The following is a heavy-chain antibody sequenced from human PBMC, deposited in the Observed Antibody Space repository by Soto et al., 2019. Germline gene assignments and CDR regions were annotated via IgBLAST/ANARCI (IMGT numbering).Heavy chain of an antibody. Sequence: GASVKVSCKASGYTFTSYAMHWVRQAPGQRLEWMGWINAGNGNTKYSQKFQGRVTITRDTSASTAYMELSSLRSEDTAVYYCARDRAARYYYYGMDVWGRGTTVTVSS. CDR1: GYTFTSYA. J-gene: IGHJ6*02. CDR3: ARDRAARYYYYGMDV. D-gene: IGHD6-6*01. V-gene: IGHV1-3*01. CDR2: INAGNGNT.